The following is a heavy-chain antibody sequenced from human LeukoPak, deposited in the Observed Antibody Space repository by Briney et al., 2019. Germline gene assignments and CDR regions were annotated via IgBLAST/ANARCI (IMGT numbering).Heavy chain of an antibody. V-gene: IGHV4-4*02. CDR2: IYHSGST. D-gene: IGHD3-3*01. Sequence: SETLSLTCAVSGGSISSSNWWSWVRQPPGKGLEWIGEIYHSGSTNYNPSLKSRVTISVDKSKNQFSLKLSSVTAADTAVYYCARTSYYDFWSGYYREKYYYYYYMDVWGKGTTVTVSS. CDR1: GGSISSSNW. CDR3: ARTSYYDFWSGYYREKYYYYYYMDV. J-gene: IGHJ6*03.